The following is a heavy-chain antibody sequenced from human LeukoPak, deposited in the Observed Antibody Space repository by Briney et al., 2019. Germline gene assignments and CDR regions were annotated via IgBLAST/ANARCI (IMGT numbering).Heavy chain of an antibody. CDR2: ISGSGGST. J-gene: IGHJ4*02. V-gene: IGHV3-23*01. D-gene: IGHD5-18*01. CDR1: GFTFSSYG. Sequence: GGSLRLSCAASGFTFSSYGMSWVRQAPGKGLEWVSAISGSGGSTYYADSVKGRFTISRDNSKNTLYLQMNSLRAEDTAVYYCARTRIQLLILPPGYWGQGTLVTVSS. CDR3: ARTRIQLLILPPGY.